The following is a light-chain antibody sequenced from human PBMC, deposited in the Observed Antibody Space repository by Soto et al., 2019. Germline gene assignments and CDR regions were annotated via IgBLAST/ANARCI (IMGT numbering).Light chain of an antibody. CDR2: DNN. Sequence: QSVLTQPPSVSAAPGQKVTISCSGGGSNIGNNYVSWYQQLPGTAPKLLIYDNNRRPSGIPDRFSGSKSGRSATLAITVLHTVGEADYYCGTCDRSLSGYVLGTGNKHTVL. V-gene: IGLV1-51*01. CDR1: GSNIGNNY. CDR3: GTCDRSLSGYV. J-gene: IGLJ1*01.